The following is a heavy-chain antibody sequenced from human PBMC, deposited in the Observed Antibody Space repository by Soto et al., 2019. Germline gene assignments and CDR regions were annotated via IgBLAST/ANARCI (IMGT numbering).Heavy chain of an antibody. CDR2: LQTDGSHP. CDR3: ARGGAPDS. J-gene: IGHJ4*02. D-gene: IGHD3-16*01. Sequence: EVQLVESGGGLVQPGGSLRLSCVASGFTFNYYWMHWVRQAPGEGLMWVSRLQTDGSHPDYADSVKGRFTISRDNAKNTLYLQIIYLSPDHTPVYYCARGGAPDSCGQGTLVTVSS. CDR1: GFTFNYYW. V-gene: IGHV3-74*01.